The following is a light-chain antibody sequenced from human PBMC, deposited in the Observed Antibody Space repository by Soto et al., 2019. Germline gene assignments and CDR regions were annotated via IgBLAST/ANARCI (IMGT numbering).Light chain of an antibody. Sequence: EIAMTQSPATLSVSPGERATLSCRASQSVSSNLAWYQQKPGQAPRLLIYGASTRATGIPARFSGSESGTEFTLTISSLQSEDFAVYFCQQYNDWLWTFGQGTKVEI. CDR3: QQYNDWLWT. CDR2: GAS. J-gene: IGKJ1*01. V-gene: IGKV3-15*01. CDR1: QSVSSN.